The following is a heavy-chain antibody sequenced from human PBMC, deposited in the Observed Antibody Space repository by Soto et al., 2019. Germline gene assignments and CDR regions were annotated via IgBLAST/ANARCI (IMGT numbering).Heavy chain of an antibody. V-gene: IGHV1-2*02. D-gene: IGHD1-26*01. CDR3: GRGRSGQIGVFY. J-gene: IGHJ4*02. Sequence: ASVKVSCKASGYTFTGHYIHWVRQAPEQGPEWMGEIGPESGATRYAQKFQGRVTMTRDTSITTAYMELKNLSPDDTAAYYCGRGRSGQIGVFYWGQGTPVTVSS. CDR1: GYTFTGHY. CDR2: IGPESGAT.